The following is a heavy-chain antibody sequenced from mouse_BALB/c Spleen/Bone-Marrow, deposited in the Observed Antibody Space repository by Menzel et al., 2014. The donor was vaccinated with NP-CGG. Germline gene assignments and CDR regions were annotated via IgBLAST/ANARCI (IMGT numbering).Heavy chain of an antibody. J-gene: IGHJ2*01. Sequence: EVQLQESGGGLVQPGGSRKLSCAASGSTFSSFGMHWVRQAPEKGLEWVAYISSGSSTIYYGDTVMGRFTISRDNPKNTLFLQMTSLRSEDTATYYCVRSGSSSGYFDYWGQGTTLTVSS. CDR2: ISSGSSTI. CDR1: GSTFSSFG. CDR3: VRSGSSSGYFDY. D-gene: IGHD1-1*01. V-gene: IGHV5-17*02.